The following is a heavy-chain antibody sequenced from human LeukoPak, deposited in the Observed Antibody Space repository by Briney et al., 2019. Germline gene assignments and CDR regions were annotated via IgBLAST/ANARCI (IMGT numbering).Heavy chain of an antibody. CDR1: GFSLSDNV. CDR3: ARAAGYGAGSYGFEI. Sequence: GGSLRLCCAASGFSLSDNVMHWVRQAPGRGLVWVSRIIRHGTDTDYADAVKGRFTISRDIATNTLYLELSSLRAEDTAIYYCARAAGYGAGSYGFEIWGQGTAVTVSS. J-gene: IGHJ6*02. CDR2: IIRHGTDT. V-gene: IGHV3-74*01. D-gene: IGHD3-10*01.